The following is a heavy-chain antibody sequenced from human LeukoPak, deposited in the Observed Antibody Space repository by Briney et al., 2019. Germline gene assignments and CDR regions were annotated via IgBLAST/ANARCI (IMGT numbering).Heavy chain of an antibody. Sequence: SETLSLTCTVSGGSISSSSYYWSWIRQPPGKGLEWIGEINHSGSTNYNPSLKSRVTISVDTSKNQFSLKLSSVTAADTAVYYCARGRTFDYWGQGTLVTVSS. D-gene: IGHD1-14*01. CDR2: INHSGST. J-gene: IGHJ4*02. CDR3: ARGRTFDY. CDR1: GGSISSSSYY. V-gene: IGHV4-39*07.